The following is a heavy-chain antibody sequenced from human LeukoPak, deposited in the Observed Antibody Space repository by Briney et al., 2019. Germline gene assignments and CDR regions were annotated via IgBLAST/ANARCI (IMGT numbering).Heavy chain of an antibody. CDR2: ISRSGSTK. Sequence: PGGSPRLSCAASGFTFSSYGMHWVRQAPGKGLEWISSISRSGSTKYYADSVKGRFTISRDNAKNSLFLQMNSLRAEDTAVYYCASVLRYCSGGNCYSGGLGYMDVWGKGTTVTISS. D-gene: IGHD2-15*01. J-gene: IGHJ6*03. CDR3: ASVLRYCSGGNCYSGGLGYMDV. V-gene: IGHV3-48*04. CDR1: GFTFSSYG.